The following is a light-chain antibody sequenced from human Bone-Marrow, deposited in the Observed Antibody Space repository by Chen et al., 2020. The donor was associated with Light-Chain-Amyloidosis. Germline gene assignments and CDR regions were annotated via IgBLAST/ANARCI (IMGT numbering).Light chain of an antibody. CDR1: QTISSNY. CDR2: GSS. J-gene: IGKJ4*01. V-gene: IGKV3-20*01. CDR3: QQYGTSPLT. Sequence: EIVLTQSPGTLSLYPGEGATLSCRASQTISSNYLTWYQQKFGQAPRLLIYGSSSRATGIPDRFTGSGSGTDFTLTINRLEPEDFAMYYCQQYGTSPLTFGGGTKVEI.